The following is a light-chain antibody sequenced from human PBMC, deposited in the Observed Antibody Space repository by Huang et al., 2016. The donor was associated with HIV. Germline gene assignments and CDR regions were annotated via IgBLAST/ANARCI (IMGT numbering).Light chain of an antibody. CDR1: QSINNN. Sequence: EIVLTQSPATLSLSPGERAALSCRATQSINNNVAWYKQKPGQSPRLLIYGASTRATGIPARFRGSGSGTEFTLTISSLQSEDFAVYYCQQYNNWPPLLTFGGGTKVEIK. V-gene: IGKV3-15*01. CDR2: GAS. CDR3: QQYNNWPPLLT. J-gene: IGKJ4*01.